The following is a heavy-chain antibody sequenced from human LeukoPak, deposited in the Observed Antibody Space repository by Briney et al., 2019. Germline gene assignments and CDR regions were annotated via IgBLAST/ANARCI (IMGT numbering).Heavy chain of an antibody. CDR1: GFIFSNYY. CDR2: IQEDGSAT. V-gene: IGHV3-7*01. J-gene: IGHJ4*02. CDR3: ARRKEVQTTFDC. Sequence: GGSLRLSCAASGFIFSNYYMGWVCQAPGKGLEWVANIQEDGSATYYVDSVKGRFTISRGNAKNSLDLQMNSLRAEDTAVYFCARRKEVQTTFDCWGQGTLVTVSS. D-gene: IGHD1-14*01.